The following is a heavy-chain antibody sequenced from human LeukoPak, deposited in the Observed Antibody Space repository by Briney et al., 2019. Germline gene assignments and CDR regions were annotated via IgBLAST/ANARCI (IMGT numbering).Heavy chain of an antibody. Sequence: SQTLSLSCAISGDSVCSNSAAWNWIRQSPSRGLEWLGRTYYRSKWYNDYAVSVESRITINPDTSTNQFSLQLNSVTPEDAAVYYCARDLAAGRQYFEYWGQGTLVTVFS. V-gene: IGHV6-1*01. CDR3: ARDLAAGRQYFEY. D-gene: IGHD6-13*01. J-gene: IGHJ4*02. CDR1: GDSVCSNSAA. CDR2: TYYRSKWYN.